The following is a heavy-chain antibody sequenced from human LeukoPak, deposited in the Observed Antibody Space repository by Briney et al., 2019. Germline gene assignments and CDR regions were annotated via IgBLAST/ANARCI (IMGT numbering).Heavy chain of an antibody. CDR1: GGSISSYY. D-gene: IGHD4-23*01. CDR2: IYTSGST. J-gene: IGHJ3*02. CDR3: ARHNGPAVGDAFDI. Sequence: PSETLSLTCTVSGGSISSYYWGWIRQPAGKGLEWIGRIYTSGSTNYNPSLKSRVTMSVDTSKNQFSLKLSSVTAADTAVYYCARHNGPAVGDAFDIWGQETMVTVSS. V-gene: IGHV4-4*07.